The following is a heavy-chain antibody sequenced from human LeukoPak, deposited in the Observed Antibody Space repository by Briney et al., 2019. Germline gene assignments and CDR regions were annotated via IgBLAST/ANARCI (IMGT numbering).Heavy chain of an antibody. Sequence: ASVKVSCKASGYTFTTYDINWVRQATGQGLEWMGWMNPNSGYTGYAQKFQGRVTITRDTSISTAYMELSSLRSEDTAVYYCARVAGSIDYWGQGTLDTVSS. CDR1: GYTFTTYD. D-gene: IGHD6-19*01. CDR3: ARVAGSIDY. J-gene: IGHJ4*02. V-gene: IGHV1-8*03. CDR2: MNPNSGYT.